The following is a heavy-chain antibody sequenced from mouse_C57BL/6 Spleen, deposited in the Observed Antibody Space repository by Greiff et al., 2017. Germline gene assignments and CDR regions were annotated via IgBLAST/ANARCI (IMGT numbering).Heavy chain of an antibody. CDR3: TTGYYYGSSLYY. Sequence: EVQLQQSGAELVRPGASVKLSCTASGFNIKDDYMHWVKQRPEQGLEWIGWIDPENGDTEYASKFQGKATITADTSSNTAYLQLSSLTSEDTAVYYCTTGYYYGSSLYYWGQGTTLTVSS. CDR1: GFNIKDDY. V-gene: IGHV14-4*01. CDR2: IDPENGDT. J-gene: IGHJ2*01. D-gene: IGHD1-1*01.